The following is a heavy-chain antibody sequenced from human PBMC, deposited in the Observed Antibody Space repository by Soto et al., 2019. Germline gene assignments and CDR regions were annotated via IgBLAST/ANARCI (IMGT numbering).Heavy chain of an antibody. Sequence: QVQLQESGPGLVKPSETLSLICTVSSGSISSYYWSWIRQPPGKGLEWIGYIYYSGSTNYNPSLKSRVTISVDTSKNQFSLKLSSVTAADTAVYYCARADSGYVHFDYCGQGTLVTVSS. CDR1: SGSISSYY. J-gene: IGHJ4*02. CDR3: ARADSGYVHFDY. CDR2: IYYSGST. V-gene: IGHV4-59*01. D-gene: IGHD5-12*01.